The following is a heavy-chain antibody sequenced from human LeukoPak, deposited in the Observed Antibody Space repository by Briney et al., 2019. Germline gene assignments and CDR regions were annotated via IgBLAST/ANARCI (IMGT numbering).Heavy chain of an antibody. CDR3: AREWYYYDSSGYTNWFDP. CDR2: INYSGST. V-gene: IGHV4-59*01. J-gene: IGHJ5*02. CDR1: GGSISSYY. Sequence: PSETLSLTCTVSGGSISSYYWSWIRQPPGKGLEWIGYINYSGSTNYNPSLKSRVTMSVDTSKNQFSLKLSSVTAADTAVYYCAREWYYYDSSGYTNWFDPWGQGTLVTVSS. D-gene: IGHD3-22*01.